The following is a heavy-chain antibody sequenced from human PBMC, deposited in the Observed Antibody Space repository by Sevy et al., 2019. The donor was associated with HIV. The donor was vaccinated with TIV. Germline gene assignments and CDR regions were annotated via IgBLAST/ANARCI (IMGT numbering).Heavy chain of an antibody. D-gene: IGHD6-19*01. Sequence: GWSLRLSCAASGFTFNTYGMHRVRQAPGKGLEWVALIYYDGNNKVYADSVKGRFTISRDNSKNTLFLQMNSLRAEDTAFSYCASDLGIPVAPDYWGQGTLVTVSS. CDR1: GFTFNTYG. CDR3: ASDLGIPVAPDY. J-gene: IGHJ4*02. V-gene: IGHV3-33*01. CDR2: IYYDGNNK.